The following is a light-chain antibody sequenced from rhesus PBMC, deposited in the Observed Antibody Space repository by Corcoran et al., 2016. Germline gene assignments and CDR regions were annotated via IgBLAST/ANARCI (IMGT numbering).Light chain of an antibody. V-gene: IGKV1-43*01. J-gene: IGKJ2*01. CDR3: LHYNSNPYS. Sequence: DIQMTQSPSSLSASVGDRVTITCRASQGISTYLNWYQQKLGKVPKRLIYAASSLESGVPSRFSGSGSGTDFNLTISSLQPEDFATYYCLHYNSNPYSFGQGTKVEIK. CDR1: QGISTY. CDR2: AAS.